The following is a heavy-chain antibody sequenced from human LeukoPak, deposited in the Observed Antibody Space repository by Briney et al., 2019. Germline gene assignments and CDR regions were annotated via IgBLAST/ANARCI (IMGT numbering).Heavy chain of an antibody. CDR2: INTDARRT. CDR3: ANDLATAAFYYFDY. D-gene: IGHD6-13*01. J-gene: IGHJ4*02. CDR1: RFTIRNQL. V-gene: IGHV3-74*01. Sequence: PGGSLRLSCPASRFTIRNQLMHWLLQAPGKGLVWVSRINTDARRTDYAASVQGRFTISRDNAKNTLYLQMDSLRAEDTALYYCANDLATAAFYYFDYWGQGTLVTASS.